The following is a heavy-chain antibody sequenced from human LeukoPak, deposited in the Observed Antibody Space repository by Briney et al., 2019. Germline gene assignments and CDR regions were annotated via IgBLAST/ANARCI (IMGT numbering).Heavy chain of an antibody. CDR2: IYHGGST. V-gene: IGHV4-38-2*02. D-gene: IGHD1-7*01. CDR1: GYSVSSGYY. CDR3: ARVRSTTTYDY. J-gene: IGHJ4*02. Sequence: SETLSLTCTVSGYSVSSGYYWGWIGQPPGKGLEWIGIIYHGGSTYYNPSLTSRVTISVDTSQNQFSLKLSSVTAADTAVYYCARVRSTTTYDYWGQGTLVTVSS.